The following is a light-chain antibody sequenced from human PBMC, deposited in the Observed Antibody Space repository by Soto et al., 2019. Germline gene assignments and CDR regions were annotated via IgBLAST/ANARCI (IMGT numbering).Light chain of an antibody. CDR1: QSVSSSY. CDR2: GAS. V-gene: IGKV3-20*01. Sequence: EIVLTQSPGTLSLSPGEKATLSCRASQSVSSSYLAWYQQKPGQAPRLLIYGASSRATGIPDRFSGSGSRTDFTLTIRRLEPEDFAVYYCQQYGSSPLTFGGGTKVDIK. CDR3: QQYGSSPLT. J-gene: IGKJ4*01.